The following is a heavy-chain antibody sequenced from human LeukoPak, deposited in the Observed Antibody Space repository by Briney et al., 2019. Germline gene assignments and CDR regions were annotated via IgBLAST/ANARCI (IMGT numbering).Heavy chain of an antibody. CDR1: GFTFSSYA. D-gene: IGHD4-11*01. CDR2: ISGSGGST. CDR3: AKRGPGDYYSLDY. J-gene: IGHJ4*02. V-gene: IGHV3-23*01. Sequence: PGGSLRLSCAASGFTFSSYAMSWVRQAPGKGLEWVSAISGSGGSTYYADSVKGRFTISRDHSKNTLYLQMTSLRAEDTAVYYCAKRGPGDYYSLDYWGQGTLVTVSS.